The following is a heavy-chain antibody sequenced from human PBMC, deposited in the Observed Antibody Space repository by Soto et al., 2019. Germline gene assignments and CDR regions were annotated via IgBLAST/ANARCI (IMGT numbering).Heavy chain of an antibody. V-gene: IGHV4-4*02. J-gene: IGHJ4*02. CDR1: GGFTSTNNW. D-gene: IGHD3-10*01. CDR3: ARSPPSSYYGGSGPFDY. CDR2: AYHSGST. Sequence: QLQLQESGPGLVRPSGTLSLTCAVSGGFTSTNNWWSWVRQPPGKGLEWIGDAYHSGSTEYNPSLKSRVSISVDNSKNPISLKLTSATAADTAVYYCARSPPSSYYGGSGPFDYWGQGTLVTVSS.